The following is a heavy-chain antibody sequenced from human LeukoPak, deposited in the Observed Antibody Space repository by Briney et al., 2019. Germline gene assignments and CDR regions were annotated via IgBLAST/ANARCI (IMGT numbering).Heavy chain of an antibody. Sequence: SETLSLTCTVSGGSISSYYWSWIRQPPGKGLEWIGYIYYSGSTNYNPSLKSRVTISVDTSKNQFSLKLSSVTAADTAVYYCARDHRTYSSGWYAGGNWFDPWGQGTLVTVSS. CDR2: IYYSGST. CDR1: GGSISSYY. D-gene: IGHD6-19*01. V-gene: IGHV4-59*01. J-gene: IGHJ5*02. CDR3: ARDHRTYSSGWYAGGNWFDP.